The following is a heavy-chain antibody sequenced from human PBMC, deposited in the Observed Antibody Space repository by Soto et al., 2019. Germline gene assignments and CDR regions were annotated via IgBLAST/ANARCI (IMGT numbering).Heavy chain of an antibody. V-gene: IGHV3-48*03. CDR1: GFTFSSYE. CDR2: ISSSGSTI. Sequence: PGGSLRLSCAASGFTFSSYEMNWVRQAPGKGLEWVSYISSSGSTIYYADSVKGRFTISRDNAKNSLYLQMNSLRAEDTAVYYCSRVIDVATAGGDLADGFDIWGQGTLVTVSS. D-gene: IGHD6-13*01. CDR3: SRVIDVATAGGDLADGFDI. J-gene: IGHJ3*02.